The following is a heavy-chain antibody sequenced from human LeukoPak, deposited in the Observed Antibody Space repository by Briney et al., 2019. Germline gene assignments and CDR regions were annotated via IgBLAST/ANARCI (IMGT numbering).Heavy chain of an antibody. V-gene: IGHV3-30*02. Sequence: GGSLRLSCAASGFTFSSYGMHWVRQAPGKGLEWVAFIRYDGSNKYYADSVKGRFTISRDNSKNTLYLQMNSLRAEDTAVYYCAKTHCNSPSGSYQYGGQGTLVTVSS. CDR1: GFTFSSYG. CDR2: IRYDGSNK. J-gene: IGHJ4*02. CDR3: AKTHCNSPSGSYQY. D-gene: IGHD2-2*01.